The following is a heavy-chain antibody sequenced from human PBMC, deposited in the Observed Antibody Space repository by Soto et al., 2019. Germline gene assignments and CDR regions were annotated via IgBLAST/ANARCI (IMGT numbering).Heavy chain of an antibody. J-gene: IGHJ6*02. V-gene: IGHV3-30-3*01. CDR3: ARDRTGIAAAGTRVSYYYYYYGMDV. D-gene: IGHD6-13*01. CDR1: GFTFSSYA. CDR2: ISYDGSNK. Sequence: QVQLVESGGGVVQPGRSLRLSCAASGFTFSSYAMHWVRQAPGKGLEWVAVISYDGSNKYYADSVKGRFTISRDNSKNTLYLQMNSMRAEDKAVYYCARDRTGIAAAGTRVSYYYYYYGMDVWGQGTTVTVSS.